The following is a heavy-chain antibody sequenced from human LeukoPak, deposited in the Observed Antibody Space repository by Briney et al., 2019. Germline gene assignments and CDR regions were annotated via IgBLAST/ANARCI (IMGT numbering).Heavy chain of an antibody. CDR1: GYTFTNYW. V-gene: IGHV5-51*01. D-gene: IGHD3-3*01. CDR2: IYPDDSDT. Sequence: GESLKISCKASGYTFTNYWIGWVRQMPGKGLERMGIIYPDDSDTKYSPSFQGQVTISVDESISTAYLQWSSLKASDTAIYYCARHEVGGDSSSGFEYYYYMDVWGKGTAVTVSS. CDR3: ARHEVGGDSSSGFEYYYYMDV. J-gene: IGHJ6*03.